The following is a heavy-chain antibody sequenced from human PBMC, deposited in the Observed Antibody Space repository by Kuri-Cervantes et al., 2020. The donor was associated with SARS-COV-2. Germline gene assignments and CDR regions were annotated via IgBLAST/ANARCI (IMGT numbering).Heavy chain of an antibody. V-gene: IGHV3-30*19. J-gene: IGHJ3*02. Sequence: LSLTCAASGFTLSSYGMHWARQAPGKGLEWVAFISYDGSNKYYADSVKGRFTISRDNSKNTLYLQMNSLRAEDTAVYYCARDLDDYIPNGGDAFDIWGQGTMVTVSS. CDR2: ISYDGSNK. CDR3: ARDLDDYIPNGGDAFDI. D-gene: IGHD5-24*01. CDR1: GFTLSSYG.